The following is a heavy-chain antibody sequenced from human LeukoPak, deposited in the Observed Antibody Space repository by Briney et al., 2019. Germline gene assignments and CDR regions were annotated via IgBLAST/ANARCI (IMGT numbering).Heavy chain of an antibody. V-gene: IGHV3-43*02. D-gene: IGHD3-22*01. CDR1: GFTFRDFS. CDR3: AKVTGLSDYYDSSGYYYNAFDI. Sequence: GGSLRLSCAASGFTFRDFSMHWVRQAPGKGLEWVSLITGDGSATHYADSVKGRFTISRDGSKSTLYLEMNSLRGEDTALYYCAKVTGLSDYYDSSGYYYNAFDIWGQGTMVAVSS. CDR2: ITGDGSAT. J-gene: IGHJ3*02.